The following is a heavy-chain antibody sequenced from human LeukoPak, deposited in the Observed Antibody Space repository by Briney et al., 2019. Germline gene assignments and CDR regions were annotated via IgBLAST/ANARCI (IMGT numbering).Heavy chain of an antibody. CDR1: EFTFSSYS. Sequence: GGSLRLSCAASEFTFSSYSMNWVRQAPGKGLEWVSSISSSSNICYADSVKGRFAISRDNAKNALYLQMNSLRAEDTAVYYCARGAGYCSSSSCHLWSDYWGQGTLVTVSS. J-gene: IGHJ4*02. CDR3: ARGAGYCSSSSCHLWSDY. CDR2: ISSSSNI. V-gene: IGHV3-21*01. D-gene: IGHD2-2*01.